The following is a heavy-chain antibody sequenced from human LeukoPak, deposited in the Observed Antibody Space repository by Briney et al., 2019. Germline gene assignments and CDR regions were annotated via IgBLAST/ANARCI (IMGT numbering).Heavy chain of an antibody. Sequence: QTGGSLRLSCAASGFTVSSNYMSWVRQAPGKGLEWVSVIYSGGSTYYADSVKGRFTISRDNAKNSLYLQMNSLRAEDTAVYYCARDPTSSWETAFDIWGQGTMVTVSS. D-gene: IGHD1-26*01. CDR1: GFTVSSNY. CDR3: ARDPTSSWETAFDI. J-gene: IGHJ3*02. V-gene: IGHV3-66*01. CDR2: IYSGGST.